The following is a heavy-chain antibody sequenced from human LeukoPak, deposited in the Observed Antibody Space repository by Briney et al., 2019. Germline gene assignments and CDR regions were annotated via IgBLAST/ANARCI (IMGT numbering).Heavy chain of an antibody. CDR3: AGGTDFWSGYCFDS. CDR1: GFTVSGNY. D-gene: IGHD3-3*01. CDR2: IYSGGDI. V-gene: IGHV3-53*01. J-gene: IGHJ4*02. Sequence: GGSLRLSCAASGFTVSGNYMSWVRQAPGKGLEWVSVIYSGGDIAYADSVKGRFTISSDTSQNELYLHMNSLRVEDTAVYYCAGGTDFWSGYCFDSWGQGTLVTVSS.